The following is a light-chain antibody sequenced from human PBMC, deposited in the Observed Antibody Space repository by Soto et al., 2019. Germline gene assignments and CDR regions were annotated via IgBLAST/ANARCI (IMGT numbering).Light chain of an antibody. CDR3: FSFTTTSTHV. CDR2: EVN. CDR1: STDVGSHKL. V-gene: IGLV2-14*02. Sequence: QSALTQPASVSGSPGQSITISCTGTSTDVGSHKLVSWYQQYPGNAPKLMISEVNNRPSGVSNRFSGSKSGNTAYLTISGLQVEDEAEYFRFSFTTTSTHVFGTGTKVTVL. J-gene: IGLJ1*01.